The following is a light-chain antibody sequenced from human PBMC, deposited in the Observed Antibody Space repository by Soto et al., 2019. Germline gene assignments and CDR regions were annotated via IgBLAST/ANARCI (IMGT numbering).Light chain of an antibody. CDR2: DVS. CDR3: SSYTRRSSRV. Sequence: TSSVVGGYNYVSWYQQHPGKAPKLMIYDVSNRPSGVSNRFSGSKSGNTASLIISGLQAEDEADYYCSSYTRRSSRVFGTGTKVTLL. V-gene: IGLV2-14*04. CDR1: SSVVGGYNY. J-gene: IGLJ1*01.